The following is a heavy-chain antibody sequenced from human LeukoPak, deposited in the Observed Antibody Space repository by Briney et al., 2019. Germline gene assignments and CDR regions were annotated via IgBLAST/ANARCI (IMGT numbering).Heavy chain of an antibody. CDR3: ARGCSSTSCRYNWFDP. Sequence: ASVKVSCKASGYTFTSYYKHWVRQAPGQGLEWMGIINPSGGSTSYAQKFQGRVTMTRDTSTSTVYMELSSLRSEGTAVYYCARGCSSTSCRYNWFDPWGQGTLVTVSS. CDR1: GYTFTSYY. V-gene: IGHV1-46*01. D-gene: IGHD2-2*01. J-gene: IGHJ5*02. CDR2: INPSGGST.